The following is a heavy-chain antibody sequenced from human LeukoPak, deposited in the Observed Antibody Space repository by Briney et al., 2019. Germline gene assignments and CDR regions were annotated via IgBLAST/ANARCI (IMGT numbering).Heavy chain of an antibody. D-gene: IGHD5-18*01. CDR2: ISSSSIYI. J-gene: IGHJ3*02. CDR3: TRSRTRGYSYGKGLDAFDI. Sequence: GGSLRLSCAASGFTFSSYSMNWVRQAPGKGLEWVSSISSSSIYIYYADSLKGRFTISRDNAKNSLYLQMNSLKTEDTAVYYCTRSRTRGYSYGKGLDAFDIWGQGTMVTVSS. CDR1: GFTFSSYS. V-gene: IGHV3-21*03.